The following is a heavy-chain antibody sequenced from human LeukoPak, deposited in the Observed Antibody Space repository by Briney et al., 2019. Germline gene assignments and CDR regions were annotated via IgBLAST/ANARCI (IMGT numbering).Heavy chain of an antibody. D-gene: IGHD3-10*01. CDR3: ARVRGDFDY. V-gene: IGHV4-59*12. J-gene: IGHJ4*02. CDR1: GGSITNYY. CDR2: VYYSGST. Sequence: SETLSLTCTVSGGSITNYYWTWIRQPPGKGLEWIGYVYYSGSTNYNPSLKSRVTLSVDTSKNQFSLKLSSVTAADTAVYYCARVRGDFDYWGQGTLVTVSS.